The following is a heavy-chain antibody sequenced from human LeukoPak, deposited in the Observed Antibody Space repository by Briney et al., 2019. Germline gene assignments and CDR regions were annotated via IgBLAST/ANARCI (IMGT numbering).Heavy chain of an antibody. J-gene: IGHJ4*02. V-gene: IGHV1-18*01. Sequence: ASVKVSCKTSGYTFTDYDITWVRQAPGQGLEWMGRVSPYNGNTYYSQRFQGRVTIANDTSTGTAYLDLRNLRADDTAMYYCARNGRVRRVVKDLFEYWGQGTLVAVSS. CDR3: ARNGRVRRVVKDLFEY. D-gene: IGHD3-10*01. CDR1: GYTFTDYD. CDR2: VSPYNGNT.